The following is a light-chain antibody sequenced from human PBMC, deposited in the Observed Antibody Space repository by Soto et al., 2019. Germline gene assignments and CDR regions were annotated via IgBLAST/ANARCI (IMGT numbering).Light chain of an antibody. V-gene: IGKV3-20*01. CDR3: QQCGSSPLT. J-gene: IGKJ4*01. CDR2: GAS. Sequence: EIVLTQSPGTLSLSPGERAALSCRASENINTNCLVWYQQIPGQAPRLLIYGASRRATGTPARFSGSGSGTDFNLTISRLEPEDFAVYYCQQCGSSPLTFGGGTKVEIK. CDR1: ENINTNC.